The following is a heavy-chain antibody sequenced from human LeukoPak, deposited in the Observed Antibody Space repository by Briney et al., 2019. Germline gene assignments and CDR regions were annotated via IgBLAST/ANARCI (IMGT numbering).Heavy chain of an antibody. D-gene: IGHD5-24*01. CDR3: AREQFSHTSNYLDN. CDR2: VSREGVSS. V-gene: IGHV3-43*02. J-gene: IGHJ4*02. CDR1: GLIVDVDA. Sequence: GACLRLSCALSGLIVDVDAIRWVRDGPGGGVEWVFLVSREGVSSFYADSVKGRFTISRDNNNSSLSLQMRRLTTEDSAFYYCAREQFSHTSNYLDNWGQGTLVTVSS.